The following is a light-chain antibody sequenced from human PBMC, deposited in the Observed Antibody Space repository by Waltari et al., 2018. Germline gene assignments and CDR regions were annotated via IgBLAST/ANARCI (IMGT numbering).Light chain of an antibody. Sequence: DIVMTQSPLSLPVSLGQPATISCRSSQGLVHSDGKTDLNWFQQRPGQSPRRLIYKVFNRESGVPDRFSGSGSGTDFTLKISRVEAEDVGTFYCMQATQWPLTFGQGTKVEIK. J-gene: IGKJ1*01. CDR2: KVF. CDR1: QGLVHSDGKTD. V-gene: IGKV2-30*02. CDR3: MQATQWPLT.